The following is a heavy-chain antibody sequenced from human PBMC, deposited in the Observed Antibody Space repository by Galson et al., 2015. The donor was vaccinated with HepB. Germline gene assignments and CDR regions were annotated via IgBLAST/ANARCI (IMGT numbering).Heavy chain of an antibody. CDR3: AGDIGLRFLDWLNY. D-gene: IGHD3-3*01. CDR2: MNQDGSEK. J-gene: IGHJ4*02. V-gene: IGHV3-7*01. CDR1: GFSFRIYW. Sequence: SLRLSCATSGFSFRIYWMSWVRQAPGKGLEWVANMNQDGSEKNYVDSVKGRFSISRDNARNSLYLQMNSLRAEDTAVYYCAGDIGLRFLDWLNYWGQGTLVTVSS.